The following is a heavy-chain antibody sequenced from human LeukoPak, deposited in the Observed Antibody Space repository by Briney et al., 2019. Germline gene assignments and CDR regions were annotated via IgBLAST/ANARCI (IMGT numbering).Heavy chain of an antibody. V-gene: IGHV4-4*07. D-gene: IGHD6-13*01. Sequence: SETLSLTCTVSGGSLSSYYWSWIRQPAGKGLEWIGRIYTSGSTNYNPSLKSRVTMSVDTSKNQFSLKLSSLTAADTAVYYCARVGIAAAGNHWYFDLWGRGTLVTVSS. CDR2: IYTSGST. CDR3: ARVGIAAAGNHWYFDL. J-gene: IGHJ2*01. CDR1: GGSLSSYY.